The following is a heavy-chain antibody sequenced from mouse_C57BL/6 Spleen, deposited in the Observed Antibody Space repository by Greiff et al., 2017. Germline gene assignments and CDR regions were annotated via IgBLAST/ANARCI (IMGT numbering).Heavy chain of an antibody. CDR3: AREERAWFAY. CDR2: IDPSDSYT. J-gene: IGHJ3*01. Sequence: QVQLQQSGAELVKPGASVKLSCKASGYTFTSYWMQWVKQRPGQGLEWIGEIDPSDSYTNYNQKFKGKATLTVDTSSSTAYMQLSSLTSEDSAVYYCAREERAWFAYWGQGTLVTVSA. V-gene: IGHV1-50*01. CDR1: GYTFTSYW.